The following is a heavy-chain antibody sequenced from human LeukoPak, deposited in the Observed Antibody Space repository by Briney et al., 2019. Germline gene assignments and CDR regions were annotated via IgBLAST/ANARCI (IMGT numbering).Heavy chain of an antibody. D-gene: IGHD4-11*01. Sequence: SQTLSLTCIVSGASITSSGLYWSWIRQHPGKGLQWVGYIYSSGSTYYSPSLKSRLNISSDTSKNHFSLKLTSVTAADTAVYYCVGSTVTNPYNFDYWGQGTLITVSS. CDR1: GASITSSGLY. J-gene: IGHJ4*02. CDR3: VGSTVTNPYNFDY. V-gene: IGHV4-31*03. CDR2: IYSSGST.